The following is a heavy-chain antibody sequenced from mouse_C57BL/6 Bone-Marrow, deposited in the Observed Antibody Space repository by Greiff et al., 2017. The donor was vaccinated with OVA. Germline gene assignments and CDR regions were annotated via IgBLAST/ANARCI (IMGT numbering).Heavy chain of an antibody. CDR2: ISSGGSYT. Sequence: EVQVVESGGGLVKPGGSLKLSCAASGFTFSSYGMSWVRQTPDKRLEWVATISSGGSYTYYPDSVKGRFTISRDNAKNTLYLQMSSLKSEDTAMYYCASSNWAWFAYWGQGTLVTVSA. J-gene: IGHJ3*01. D-gene: IGHD4-1*01. CDR1: GFTFSSYG. CDR3: ASSNWAWFAY. V-gene: IGHV5-6*01.